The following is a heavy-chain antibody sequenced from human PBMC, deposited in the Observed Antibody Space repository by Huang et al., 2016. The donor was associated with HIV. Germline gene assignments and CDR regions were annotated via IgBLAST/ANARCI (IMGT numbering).Heavy chain of an antibody. CDR1: GFSLDSYN. D-gene: IGHD6-13*01. Sequence: EVQLVESGGGLVKPGGSLRLSCAASGFSLDSYNMYWVRQPPGKGLQWVSAISPSSSFIDYADSVKGRVSISRDNAKNSLYLQMNNLRGEDTAVDYCARDRGQQLSPFDSWGQGTLVTVSS. CDR2: ISPSSSFI. J-gene: IGHJ4*02. CDR3: ARDRGQQLSPFDS. V-gene: IGHV3-21*01.